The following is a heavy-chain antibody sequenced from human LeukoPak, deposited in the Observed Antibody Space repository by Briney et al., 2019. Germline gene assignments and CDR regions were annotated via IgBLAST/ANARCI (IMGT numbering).Heavy chain of an antibody. J-gene: IGHJ2*01. CDR3: ARQYSDILTGYHRGELYWYFDL. Sequence: SETLSLTCTVSGGSISSYYWGWIRQPPGKGLEWIGSMYYSGSTYYNPSLKSRVTISINTSKNQFSLKLSSVTAADTAVYYCARQYSDILTGYHRGELYWYFDLWGRGTLVTVSS. CDR1: GGSISSYY. D-gene: IGHD3-9*01. CDR2: MYYSGST. V-gene: IGHV4-39*07.